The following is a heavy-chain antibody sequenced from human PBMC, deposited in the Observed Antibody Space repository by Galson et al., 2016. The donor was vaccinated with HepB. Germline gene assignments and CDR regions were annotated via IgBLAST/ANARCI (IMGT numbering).Heavy chain of an antibody. J-gene: IGHJ4*02. CDR3: AKRHEFCPPVGCSVDY. V-gene: IGHV3-30*18. CDR1: GFLFRGYG. CDR2: DSMDGRRK. D-gene: IGHD3-10*02. Sequence: SLRLSCAGSGFLFRGYGMHWVRQAPGKGLEWVAADSMDGRRKFYSDSVRGRFTISRDNSNNMLFLQMDSLIPADTAVYYCAKRHEFCPPVGCSVDYWGQGTLFSVSS.